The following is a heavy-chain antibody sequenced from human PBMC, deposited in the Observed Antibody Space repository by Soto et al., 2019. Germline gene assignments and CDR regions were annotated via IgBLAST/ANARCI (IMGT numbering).Heavy chain of an antibody. CDR2: ISGYNGDT. V-gene: IGHV1-18*01. J-gene: IGHJ6*02. D-gene: IGHD2-8*01. CDR3: AKNGQPPYYYYGMDV. CDR1: GYTFSRYG. Sequence: QGQLVQSGPEVKKPGASVKVSCKASGYTFSRYGISWVRQAPGQGLEWMGWISGYNGDTIYAQKVQGRATMTIDTSTYTAYMELRSLTSDDTAIYYCAKNGQPPYYYYGMDVWGQGTTVTVSS.